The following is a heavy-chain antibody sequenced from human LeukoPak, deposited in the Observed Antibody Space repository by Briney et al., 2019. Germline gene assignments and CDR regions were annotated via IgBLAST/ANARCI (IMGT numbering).Heavy chain of an antibody. V-gene: IGHV3-21*01. CDR2: ISSSSSYI. D-gene: IGHD6-13*01. J-gene: IGHJ4*02. Sequence: GGSLRLSCAASGFTFSSYSMNWVRQAPGKGLEWVSSISSSSSYIYHADSVKGRFTISRDNAKNSLYLQMNSLRAEDTAVYYCASGSSRSDYWGQGTLVTVSS. CDR1: GFTFSSYS. CDR3: ASGSSRSDY.